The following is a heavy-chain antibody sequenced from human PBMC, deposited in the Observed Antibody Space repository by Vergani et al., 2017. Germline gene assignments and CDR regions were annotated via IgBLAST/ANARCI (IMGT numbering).Heavy chain of an antibody. CDR2: IIPIFGTA. Sequence: QFQLVQSGAEVKKPVSSVKVSCKASGGTFSSYAISWVRQAPGQGPEWMGRIIPIFGTANYAQKFQGRVTVTADESTSTAYMELSSLISEDTAVYYWARDQVAVAGTTPEGYWGQGTLVTVSS. D-gene: IGHD6-19*01. CDR1: GGTFSSYA. J-gene: IGHJ4*02. CDR3: ARDQVAVAGTTPEGY. V-gene: IGHV1-69*13.